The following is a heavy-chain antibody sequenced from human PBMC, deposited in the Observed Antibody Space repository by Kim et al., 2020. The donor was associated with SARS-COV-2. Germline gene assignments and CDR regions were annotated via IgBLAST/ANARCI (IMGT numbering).Heavy chain of an antibody. Sequence: SETLSLTCTVSGGSISSYYWSWIRQPPGKGLEWIGYIYYSGSTNYNPSLKSRVTISVDTSKNQFSLKLSSVTAADTAVYYCARDPIGAGIAAEWGQGTLVTVSS. CDR1: GGSISSYY. V-gene: IGHV4-59*01. CDR3: ARDPIGAGIAAE. D-gene: IGHD6-13*01. CDR2: IYYSGST. J-gene: IGHJ4*02.